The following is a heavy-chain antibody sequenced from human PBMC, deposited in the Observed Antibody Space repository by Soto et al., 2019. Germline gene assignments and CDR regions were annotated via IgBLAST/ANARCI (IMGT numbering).Heavy chain of an antibody. CDR1: GYTFTTYG. Sequence: ASVKVSCKASGYTFTTYGISWVRQAPGQGLEWMVSVYNGNTNYAERPQGRVTMTTDTSTSTAYMEMWRLRSDDTAMYYCARSYSYGSYWYFDLWGRGTLVTVSS. V-gene: IGHV1-18*04. CDR2: SVYNGNT. J-gene: IGHJ2*01. CDR3: ARSYSYGSYWYFDL. D-gene: IGHD5-18*01.